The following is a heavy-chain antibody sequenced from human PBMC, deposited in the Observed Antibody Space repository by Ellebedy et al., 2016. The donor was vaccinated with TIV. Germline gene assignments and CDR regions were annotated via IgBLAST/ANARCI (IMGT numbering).Heavy chain of an antibody. J-gene: IGHJ6*02. CDR3: ARVDVGAAGTMYAPYFYYGMDV. CDR1: GFTFSSYW. Sequence: PGGSLRLSCAASGFTFSSYWMSWVRQAPGKGLEWVAYIKQDGSEKYYVDSVKGRFTISRDNPKNSLYLQMNSLRAEDTAVYYCARVDVGAAGTMYAPYFYYGMDVWGQGTTVTVSS. D-gene: IGHD6-13*01. V-gene: IGHV3-7*03. CDR2: IKQDGSEK.